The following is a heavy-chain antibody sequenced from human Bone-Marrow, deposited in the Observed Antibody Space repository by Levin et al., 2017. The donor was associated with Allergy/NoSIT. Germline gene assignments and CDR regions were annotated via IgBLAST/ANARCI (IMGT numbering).Heavy chain of an antibody. J-gene: IGHJ5*02. CDR1: GGTFSSYA. Sequence: SVKVSCKASGGTFSSYAISWVRQAPGQGLEWMGGIIPIFGTANYAQKFQGRVTITADESTSTAYMELSSLRSEDTAVYYCANDFWSGYWVGWFDPWGQGTLVTVSS. CDR3: ANDFWSGYWVGWFDP. D-gene: IGHD3-3*01. V-gene: IGHV1-69*13. CDR2: IIPIFGTA.